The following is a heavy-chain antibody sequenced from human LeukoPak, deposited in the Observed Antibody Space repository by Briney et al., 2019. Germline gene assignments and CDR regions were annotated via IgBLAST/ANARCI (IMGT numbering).Heavy chain of an antibody. CDR3: VTVGKSGSSWFGVY. CDR2: ISPSDNST. Sequence: GGSLRLSCAASGFTFKSYAMTWVRQAPGKGLEWVSAISPSDNSTYYADSVKGRFTISRDNSKNTLYLQMNSPRPEDTAVYFCVTVGKSGSSWFGVYWGQGTLVTVSS. D-gene: IGHD3-10*01. V-gene: IGHV3-23*01. CDR1: GFTFKSYA. J-gene: IGHJ4*02.